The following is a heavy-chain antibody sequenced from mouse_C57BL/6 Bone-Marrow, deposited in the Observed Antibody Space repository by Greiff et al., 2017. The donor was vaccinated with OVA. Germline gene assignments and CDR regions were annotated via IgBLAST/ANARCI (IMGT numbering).Heavy chain of an antibody. CDR2: IDPENGDT. CDR1: GFNIKDDY. J-gene: IGHJ2*01. Sequence: VQLQQSGAELVRPGASVKLSCTASGFNIKDDYMHWVKQRPEQGLEWIAWIDPENGDTEYASKFQGKATITADTSSNTAYLQLSSLTSEDTAVYYCTKRGFDYWGQGTTLTVSS. CDR3: TKRGFDY. V-gene: IGHV14-4*01.